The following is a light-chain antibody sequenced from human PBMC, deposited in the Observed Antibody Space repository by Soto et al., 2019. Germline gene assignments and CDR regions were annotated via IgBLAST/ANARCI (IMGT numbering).Light chain of an antibody. Sequence: EIVLTQSPGTLSLSPGERATLSCRASQSVSSSYLAWYQQKPGQAPRLLIYGASSRATGIPDRFSGSGSGTDFTLTTSILEAEDFAVYYCQHYGTSPWTFGQGTKVEIK. CDR3: QHYGTSPWT. CDR1: QSVSSSY. J-gene: IGKJ1*01. V-gene: IGKV3-20*01. CDR2: GAS.